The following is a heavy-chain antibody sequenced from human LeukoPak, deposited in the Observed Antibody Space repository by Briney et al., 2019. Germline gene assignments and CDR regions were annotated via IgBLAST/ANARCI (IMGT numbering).Heavy chain of an antibody. CDR2: INHSGST. D-gene: IGHD6-19*01. Sequence: PSETLSLTCAVYGGSFSGYYWSWIRQPPGKGLEWIGEINHSGSTNYNPSLQSRVTISVDASKNQFSLKLSSVTAADTAVYYCARAAIAVAGTGAFDIWGQGTMVTVSS. V-gene: IGHV4-34*01. CDR3: ARAAIAVAGTGAFDI. CDR1: GGSFSGYY. J-gene: IGHJ3*02.